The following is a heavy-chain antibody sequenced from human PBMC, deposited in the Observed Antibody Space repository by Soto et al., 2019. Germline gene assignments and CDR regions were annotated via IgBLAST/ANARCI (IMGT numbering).Heavy chain of an antibody. V-gene: IGHV3-30*18. CDR1: TFTFSSYG. J-gene: IGHJ6*02. Sequence: PARSMRLSCAASTFTFSSYGMHWGRQAPSKGLEWVAVISYDGSNKYYADSVKGRFTISRDNSKNTLYLQMNSLRAEDTAVYYCAKGLGELLPVYYYYGMDVWGQGTTVTVSS. CDR2: ISYDGSNK. CDR3: AKGLGELLPVYYYYGMDV. D-gene: IGHD3-10*01.